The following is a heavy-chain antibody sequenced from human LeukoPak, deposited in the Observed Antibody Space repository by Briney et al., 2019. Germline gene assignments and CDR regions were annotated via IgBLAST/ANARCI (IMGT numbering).Heavy chain of an antibody. CDR2: INPNSGGT. CDR3: ARGEVQHYESSGFNDY. V-gene: IGHV1-2*02. CDR1: GYTLIGYY. D-gene: IGHD3-22*01. Sequence: GGSVRGSCKASGYTLIGYYIHWVRQAPGQGVEWMGWINPNSGGTNLAPKFQGRVAMTRDTSIGTAYMELNRLRSDDTAVYYCARGEVQHYESSGFNDYWGQGTLVTVSS. J-gene: IGHJ4*02.